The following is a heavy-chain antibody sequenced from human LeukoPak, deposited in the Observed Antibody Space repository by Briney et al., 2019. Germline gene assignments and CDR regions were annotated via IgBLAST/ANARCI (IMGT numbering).Heavy chain of an antibody. Sequence: GGSLRLSCAASGFTFDDYGISWVRQAPGKGLELVSGINWNGVSKGYVDSVKGRFTISRDNAKNSLYLQMNSLRAEDTALYYCAREILYDSSGYYQDHWGQGTLVTVS. D-gene: IGHD3-22*01. CDR2: INWNGVSK. CDR1: GFTFDDYG. J-gene: IGHJ4*02. V-gene: IGHV3-20*04. CDR3: AREILYDSSGYYQDH.